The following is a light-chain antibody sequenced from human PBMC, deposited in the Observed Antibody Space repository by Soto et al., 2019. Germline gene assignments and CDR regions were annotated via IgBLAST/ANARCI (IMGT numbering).Light chain of an antibody. CDR3: QSYDNSLSGFYV. J-gene: IGLJ1*01. CDR1: SSNIGAGYD. CDR2: GNN. V-gene: IGLV1-40*01. Sequence: QSALTQPPSVSGAPGQRVTISCTGSSSNIGAGYDVHWYQQLPGTAPKLLIYGNNNRPSGVPDRFSGSKSGTSASLAITGLQAEDEADYYCQSYDNSLSGFYVFGTGTKVT.